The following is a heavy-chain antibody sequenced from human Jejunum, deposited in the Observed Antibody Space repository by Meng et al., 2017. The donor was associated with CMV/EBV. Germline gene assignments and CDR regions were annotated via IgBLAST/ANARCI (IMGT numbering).Heavy chain of an antibody. CDR2: IKNKNAGWAT. V-gene: IGHV3-15*07. CDR3: TPHSTLDY. D-gene: IGHD2/OR15-2a*01. CDR1: GFSFSAAW. J-gene: IGHJ4*02. Sequence: SCGASGFSFSAAWMSRVRQVPGKGLEWVGRIKNKNAGWATDVAAPVKGRFTISRDDSKNPLYLQMNSLPIEDTGVYYCTPHSTLDYWGQGTLVTVSS.